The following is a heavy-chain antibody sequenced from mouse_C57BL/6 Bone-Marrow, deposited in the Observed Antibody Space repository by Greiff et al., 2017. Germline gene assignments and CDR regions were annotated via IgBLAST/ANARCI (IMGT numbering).Heavy chain of an antibody. CDR1: GYTFTSYW. CDR3: ARSRRLRRGGAMDY. CDR2: IDPISGGT. J-gene: IGHJ4*01. D-gene: IGHD2-4*01. V-gene: IGHV1-72*01. Sequence: QVQLKQPGAELVKPGASVKLSCKASGYTFTSYWMHWVKQRPGRGLEWIGRIDPISGGTKYNEKFKSKATLTVDKPSSTAYMQLSSLTSEDSAVYYCARSRRLRRGGAMDYWGQGTSVTVSS.